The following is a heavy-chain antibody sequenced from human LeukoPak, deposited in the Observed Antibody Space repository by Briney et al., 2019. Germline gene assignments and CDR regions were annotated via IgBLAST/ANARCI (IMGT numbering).Heavy chain of an antibody. V-gene: IGHV1-69*13. CDR1: GGTFSSYA. CDR3: ARDPIAAAGTFRANYYGMDV. D-gene: IGHD6-13*01. Sequence: SVKVSCKASGGTFSSYAISWARQAPGQGLEWMGGIIPIFGTANYAQKFQGRVTITADESTSTAYMELSSLRSEDTAVYYCARDPIAAAGTFRANYYGMDVWGQGTTVTVSS. J-gene: IGHJ6*02. CDR2: IIPIFGTA.